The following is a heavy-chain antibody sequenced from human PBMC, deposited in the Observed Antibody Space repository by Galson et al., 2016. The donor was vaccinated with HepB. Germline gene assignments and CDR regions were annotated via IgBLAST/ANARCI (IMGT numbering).Heavy chain of an antibody. CDR1: GFTFDSHA. CDR3: ARETGYFDWSQGLFDY. CDR2: ISGSGGST. Sequence: SLRLSCAASGFTFDSHAMSWVRQAPGKGLEWVSFISGSGGSTQYADPVKGRFTISRDNSKNTLYLQMNSLRGEDTAVYYCARETGYFDWSQGLFDYWGQGILVTVSS. J-gene: IGHJ4*02. V-gene: IGHV3-23*01. D-gene: IGHD3-9*01.